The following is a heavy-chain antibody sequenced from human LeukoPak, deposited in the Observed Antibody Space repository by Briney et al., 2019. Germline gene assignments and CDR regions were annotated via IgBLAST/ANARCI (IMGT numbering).Heavy chain of an antibody. D-gene: IGHD6-19*01. J-gene: IGHJ3*02. Sequence: SVKVSCKASGGTFSSYAISWVRQAPGQGLEWMGGIIPIFGTANYAQKFQGRVTITADESTSTAYMELSSLRSEDTAVYYCARDSGRQWLDHDAFDIWGQGTMVTVSS. CDR3: ARDSGRQWLDHDAFDI. CDR1: GGTFSSYA. V-gene: IGHV1-69*13. CDR2: IIPIFGTA.